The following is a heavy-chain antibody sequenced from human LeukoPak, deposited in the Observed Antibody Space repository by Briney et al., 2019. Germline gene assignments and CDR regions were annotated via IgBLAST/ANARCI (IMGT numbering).Heavy chain of an antibody. CDR2: ISWNSGSI. V-gene: IGHV3-9*01. J-gene: IGHJ4*02. CDR3: AKGGDSFELDY. Sequence: QSGGSLRLSCAASGFTFDVFAMHWVRPPPGEGREWVSGISWNSGSIGYADSVKGRFTISRDNAKNSLYLQMNSLRAEDTALYYCAKGGDSFELDYWGQGTLVTVSS. D-gene: IGHD3-9*01. CDR1: GFTFDVFA.